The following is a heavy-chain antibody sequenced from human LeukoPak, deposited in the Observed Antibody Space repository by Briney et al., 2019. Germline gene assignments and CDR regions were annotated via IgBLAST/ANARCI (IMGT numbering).Heavy chain of an antibody. D-gene: IGHD3-10*01. CDR3: AKSYNYGSGSYYNHFDS. CDR1: GFTFSSYA. Sequence: PGGSLRLSCAASGFTFSSYAMSWVRQAPGKGLEWVSTVSGSGDSTYYADSVKGRFTLSRDNSKNTLSLQMNSLRAEGTALYYCAKSYNYGSGSYYNHFDSWGQGTLVTVSS. V-gene: IGHV3-23*01. CDR2: VSGSGDST. J-gene: IGHJ4*02.